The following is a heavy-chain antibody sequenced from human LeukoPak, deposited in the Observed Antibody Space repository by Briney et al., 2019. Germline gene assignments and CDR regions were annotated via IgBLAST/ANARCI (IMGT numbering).Heavy chain of an antibody. CDR2: IIPIFGTA. D-gene: IGHD5-18*01. CDR3: ARAYSYGLYRPDY. CDR1: GGTFSSYA. V-gene: IGHV1-69*13. Sequence: GASVKVSCEASGGTFSSYAISWVRQAPGQGLEWMGGIIPIFGTANYAQKFQGRVTITADESTSTAYMELSSLRSEDTAVYYCARAYSYGLYRPDYWGQGTLVTVSS. J-gene: IGHJ4*02.